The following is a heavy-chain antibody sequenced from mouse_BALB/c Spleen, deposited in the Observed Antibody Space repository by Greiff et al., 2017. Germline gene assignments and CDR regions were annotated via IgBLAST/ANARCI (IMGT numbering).Heavy chain of an antibody. CDR1: GYAFTNYL. V-gene: IGHV1-54*03. Sequence: QVQLQQSGAELVRPGPSVKVSCTASGYAFTNYLIEWVKQRPGKGLEWIGVINPGSGGTNYTEKFKGKTTLTADKSSSTAYMQLSSLTSDGSAVYFCARGYRFAWFAYWGQGTLVTVSA. D-gene: IGHD2-14*01. CDR2: INPGSGGT. J-gene: IGHJ3*01. CDR3: ARGYRFAWFAY.